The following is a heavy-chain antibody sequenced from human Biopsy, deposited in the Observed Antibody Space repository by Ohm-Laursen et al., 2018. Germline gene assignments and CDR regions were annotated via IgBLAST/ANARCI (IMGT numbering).Heavy chain of an antibody. CDR2: VYYTGST. J-gene: IGHJ4*02. Sequence: TLSLTCTVSGDSISSYYWSWIRQPPGKGLQWIGYVYYTGSTDYNPSLQSRVTISIDKSKNQFFLKLSSVTAEDTAVYYCARDDAVTVIRGLYYWGQGALVTVSS. D-gene: IGHD2-21*02. CDR1: GDSISSYY. CDR3: ARDDAVTVIRGLYY. V-gene: IGHV4-59*01.